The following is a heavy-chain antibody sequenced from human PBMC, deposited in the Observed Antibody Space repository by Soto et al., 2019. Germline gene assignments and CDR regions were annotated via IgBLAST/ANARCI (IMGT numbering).Heavy chain of an antibody. Sequence: QVQLVESGGGVVQPGRSLRLSCAASGFTFSSYGMHWVRQAPGKGLEWVAVISYDGSNKYYADSVKGQFTISRDNSKNTLYLQMNSLRAEDTAVYYCAKVMRAARTLGAFDIWGQGTMVTVSS. J-gene: IGHJ3*02. CDR2: ISYDGSNK. CDR1: GFTFSSYG. CDR3: AKVMRAARTLGAFDI. V-gene: IGHV3-30*18. D-gene: IGHD6-6*01.